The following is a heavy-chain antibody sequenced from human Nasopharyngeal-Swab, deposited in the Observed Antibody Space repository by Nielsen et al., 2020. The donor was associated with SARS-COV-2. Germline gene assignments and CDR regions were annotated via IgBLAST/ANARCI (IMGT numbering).Heavy chain of an antibody. CDR2: INPNSGGT. V-gene: IGHV1-2*06. Sequence: ASVKVSCKASGYTFTGYYMHWVRQAPGQGLEWMGRINPNSGGTNYAQKFQGRVTLTRDTFISTAYMELSRLRSDDTAVYYCARDPTSVAGTGDYYYGMDVWGQGTTVTVSS. CDR1: GYTFTGYY. CDR3: ARDPTSVAGTGDYYYGMDV. D-gene: IGHD6-19*01. J-gene: IGHJ6*02.